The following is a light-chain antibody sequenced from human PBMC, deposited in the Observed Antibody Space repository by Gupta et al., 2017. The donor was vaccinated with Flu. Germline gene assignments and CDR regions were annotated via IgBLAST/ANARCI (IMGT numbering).Light chain of an antibody. J-gene: IGKJ5*01. CDR2: AAT. V-gene: IGKV1-9*01. Sequence: SFLSASVGDRVTITCRASQGISRDLAWYQQQPGKAPKLLIFAATTLKNGVPSRFSGSGYGTEFTLTINSLQTEDFATYYCQQLNSYSPITFGQGTRLEIK. CDR1: QGISRD. CDR3: QQLNSYSPIT.